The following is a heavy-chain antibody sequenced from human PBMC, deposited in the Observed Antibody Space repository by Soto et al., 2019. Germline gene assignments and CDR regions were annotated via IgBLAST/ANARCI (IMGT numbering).Heavy chain of an antibody. Sequence: GGSLRLSCAASGFTFSSYAMSWVRQAPGKGLEWVSAISGSGGSTYYADSVKGRFTISRDNSKNTLYLQMNSLRAEDTAVYYCAKPLVVAARTGDYFDYWGQGTLVTVSS. CDR2: ISGSGGST. J-gene: IGHJ4*02. D-gene: IGHD2-15*01. CDR3: AKPLVVAARTGDYFDY. V-gene: IGHV3-23*01. CDR1: GFTFSSYA.